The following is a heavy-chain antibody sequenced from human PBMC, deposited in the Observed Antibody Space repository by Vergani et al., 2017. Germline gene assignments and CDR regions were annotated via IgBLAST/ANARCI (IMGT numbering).Heavy chain of an antibody. CDR1: GFTFQAFA. CDR3: VKSYHYGSVSLEDDAFHI. D-gene: IGHD3-10*01. CDR2: ITWNSGSK. J-gene: IGHJ3*02. V-gene: IGHV3-9*03. Sequence: VEAGGGLVQPGGSLRLSCTASGFTFQAFAFHWVRQVSGKGLEWVSGITWNSGSKGYADSVKGRFTISRDNGKNSLFLQMNKVTSDDMAVYYCVKSYHYGSVSLEDDAFHIWGQGTMVTVSS.